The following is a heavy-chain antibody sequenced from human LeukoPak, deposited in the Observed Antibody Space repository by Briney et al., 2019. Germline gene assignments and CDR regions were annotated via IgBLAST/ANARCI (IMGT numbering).Heavy chain of an antibody. V-gene: IGHV1-18*01. CDR2: ISAYNGNT. J-gene: IGHJ4*02. D-gene: IGHD3-22*01. CDR3: ARDGDYYDSSGYYSV. CDR1: GYTFTSYG. Sequence: GASVKISCKASGYTFTSYGISWVRQAPGQGLEWMGWISAYNGNTNYAQKLQGRVTMTTDTSTSTAYMELRSLRSDDTAVYYCARDGDYYDSSGYYSVWGQGTLVTVSS.